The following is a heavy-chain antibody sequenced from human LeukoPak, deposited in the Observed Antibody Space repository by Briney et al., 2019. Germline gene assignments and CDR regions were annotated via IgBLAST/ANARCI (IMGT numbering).Heavy chain of an antibody. Sequence: SETLSLTCTVSGGSISSYYWSWIRQPAGKGLEWIGRIYTSGSTNYNPSLKSRVTMSVDTSKNQFSLKLSSVTAADTAVYYCARVVTMIVANWFDPWGQGALVTVSS. J-gene: IGHJ5*02. CDR2: IYTSGST. CDR3: ARVVTMIVANWFDP. D-gene: IGHD3-22*01. CDR1: GGSISSYY. V-gene: IGHV4-4*07.